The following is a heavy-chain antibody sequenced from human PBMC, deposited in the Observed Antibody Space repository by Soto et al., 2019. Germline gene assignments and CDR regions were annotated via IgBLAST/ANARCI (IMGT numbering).Heavy chain of an antibody. CDR1: GGSFSGYY. Sequence: QVQLQQWGAGMLKPSETLSLTCAVYGGSFSGYYWSWLRQPPGKGLGWIGEINHSGSTNYNPSVKSRVTISVDTSKNQFCLKLSSVTAADTAGYYCARGYVSGTPFDYWGQGTLVTVSS. CDR3: ARGYVSGTPFDY. V-gene: IGHV4-34*01. J-gene: IGHJ4*02. CDR2: INHSGST. D-gene: IGHD3-10*01.